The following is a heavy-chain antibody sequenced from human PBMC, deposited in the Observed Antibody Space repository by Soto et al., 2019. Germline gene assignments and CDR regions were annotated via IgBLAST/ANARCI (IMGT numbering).Heavy chain of an antibody. V-gene: IGHV1-8*01. D-gene: IGHD6-13*01. CDR1: GYTFSSYD. CDR3: ARAGGSSWYGDVDY. Sequence: QVQLVQSGAEVKKPGASVKVSCKASGYTFSSYDIHWVRQAPGQGLEWMGWTNPNSGNTGYAQKFQGRVTMTRDRSTNTAYMELSSLRSEDTAIYYCARAGGSSWYGDVDYWGQGTLVTVSS. J-gene: IGHJ4*02. CDR2: TNPNSGNT.